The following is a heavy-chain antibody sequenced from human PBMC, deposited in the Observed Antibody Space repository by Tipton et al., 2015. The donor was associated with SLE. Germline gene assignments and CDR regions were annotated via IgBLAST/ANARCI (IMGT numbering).Heavy chain of an antibody. CDR1: GGSISGSSYY. J-gene: IGHJ6*03. D-gene: IGHD4-17*01. CDR2: IYYSGST. CDR3: ATYGAFVYMDV. Sequence: TLSLTCTVSGGSISGSSYYWGWIRQPPGKGLEWIGSIYYSGSTYYNPSLKSRVTISVDTSKNQFSLKLSSVTAADTAVYYCATYGAFVYMDVWGKGTTVTVSS. V-gene: IGHV4-39*07.